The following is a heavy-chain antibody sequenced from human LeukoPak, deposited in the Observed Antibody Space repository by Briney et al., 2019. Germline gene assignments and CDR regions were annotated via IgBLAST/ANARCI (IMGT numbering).Heavy chain of an antibody. CDR3: ARSASSSSRSAFDI. CDR2: FYYSGST. J-gene: IGHJ3*02. D-gene: IGHD6-6*01. V-gene: IGHV4-59*01. CDR1: GGSISSYY. Sequence: SETLSLTCTVSGGSISSYYWSWIRQPPGKGLEWIGYFYYSGSTNYNPSLKSRVTISVDTSKNQFSLKLSSVTAADTAFYYCARSASSSSRSAFDIWGQGTMVTVSS.